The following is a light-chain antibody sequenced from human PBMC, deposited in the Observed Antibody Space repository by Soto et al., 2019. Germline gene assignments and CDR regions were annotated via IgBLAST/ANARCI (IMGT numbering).Light chain of an antibody. J-gene: IGKJ1*01. CDR2: GAS. CDR3: QQYNNSPRMT. CDR1: QSVSSN. Sequence: EIVMTQSPATLSVSPGERATLSCRASQSVSSNLAWYQQKPGQAPRLLIYGASTRATGIPARFSGSGSGTEFTLTISSLQSEDFAVYYCQQYNNSPRMTFGQGTKVDIK. V-gene: IGKV3-15*01.